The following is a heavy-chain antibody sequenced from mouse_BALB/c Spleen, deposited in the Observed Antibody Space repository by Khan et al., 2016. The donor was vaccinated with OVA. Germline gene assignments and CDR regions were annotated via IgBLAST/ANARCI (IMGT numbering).Heavy chain of an antibody. CDR1: GYTFTSYT. J-gene: IGHJ3*01. D-gene: IGHD2-5*01. Sequence: VQLQQSGAELARPGASVKMSCKASGYTFTSYTIHWIKKRPGQGLEWIGYINPSNGYTNYNQKFKDKATSTTDKSSTTAYLQLSSLTSDDSAVYNGVRDWAYQSNDGWFAYWGQGTLVTVSA. CDR3: VRDWAYQSNDGWFAY. CDR2: INPSNGYT. V-gene: IGHV1-4*01.